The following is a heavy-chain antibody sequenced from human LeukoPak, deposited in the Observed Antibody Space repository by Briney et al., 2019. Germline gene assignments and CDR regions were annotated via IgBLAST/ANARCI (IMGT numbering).Heavy chain of an antibody. J-gene: IGHJ4*02. Sequence: GGSLRLSCAASGFTFSSYAMSWVRQAPGKGLEWVSAISGSGGSTYYADSVKGRFTTSRDNSKNTLYLQMNSLRAEDTAVYYCAKVSSSSPYFDYWGQGTLVTVSS. CDR2: ISGSGGST. D-gene: IGHD6-6*01. CDR3: AKVSSSSPYFDY. CDR1: GFTFSSYA. V-gene: IGHV3-23*01.